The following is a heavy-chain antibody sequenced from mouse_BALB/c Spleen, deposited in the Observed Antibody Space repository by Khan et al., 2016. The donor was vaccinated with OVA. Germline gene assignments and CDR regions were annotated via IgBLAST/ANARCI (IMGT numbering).Heavy chain of an antibody. CDR2: VSTGGSYT. CDR3: TRIAYYYYSEGVDY. V-gene: IGHV5-6*01. CDR1: GFTFSTYG. D-gene: IGHD1-1*02. Sequence: VQLVESGPDLVKPGGSLNLSCAASGFTFSTYGMSWVRQTPDKRLEWVATVSTGGSYTYYPASVTGRFTITGDNAKNTFFLQMSGLKSEDTAMYYCTRIAYYYYSEGVDYWGQGTLVTVSA. J-gene: IGHJ3*01.